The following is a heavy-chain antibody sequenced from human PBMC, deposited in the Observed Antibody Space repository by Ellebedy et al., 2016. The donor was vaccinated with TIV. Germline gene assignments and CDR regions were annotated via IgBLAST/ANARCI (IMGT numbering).Heavy chain of an antibody. Sequence: SVKVSXXASGGTFSNYGINWVRQAPGHGLEWMGGIVAIFRTTNYAQKFQGRLTITAGESNSTVYMELSSLRSDDTAVYYCARGSNYYDNTELAYWGQGTLVTVSS. D-gene: IGHD3-22*01. CDR3: ARGSNYYDNTELAY. J-gene: IGHJ4*02. CDR2: IVAIFRTT. V-gene: IGHV1-69*13. CDR1: GGTFSNYG.